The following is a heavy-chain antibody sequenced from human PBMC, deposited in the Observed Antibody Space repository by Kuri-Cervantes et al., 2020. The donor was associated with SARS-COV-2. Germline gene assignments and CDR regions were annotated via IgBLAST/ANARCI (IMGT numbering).Heavy chain of an antibody. D-gene: IGHD3-10*01. V-gene: IGHV3-48*01. Sequence: GGSLRLSCAASGFTFSSYSMNWVRQAPGKGLEWVSYISSSSSTIYYADSVKGRFTISRDNAKNSLYLQMNGLRAEDTAVYYCARDEWHYYGSGSYGPRYYYYGMDVWGQGTTVTVSS. CDR1: GFTFSSYS. CDR2: ISSSSSTI. CDR3: ARDEWHYYGSGSYGPRYYYYGMDV. J-gene: IGHJ6*02.